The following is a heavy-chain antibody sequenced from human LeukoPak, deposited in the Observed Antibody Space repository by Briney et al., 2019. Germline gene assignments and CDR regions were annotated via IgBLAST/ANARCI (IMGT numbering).Heavy chain of an antibody. CDR2: INHSGST. D-gene: IGHD5-18*01. CDR3: ARRYRASGRIQLWCFDY. J-gene: IGHJ4*02. Sequence: ASETLSLTCAVYGGSFSGYYWSWIRQPPGKGLEWIGEINHSGSTNYNPSLKSRVTISVDTSKNQFSLKLSSVTAADTAVYYCARRYRASGRIQLWCFDYWGQGTLVTVSS. CDR1: GGSFSGYY. V-gene: IGHV4-34*01.